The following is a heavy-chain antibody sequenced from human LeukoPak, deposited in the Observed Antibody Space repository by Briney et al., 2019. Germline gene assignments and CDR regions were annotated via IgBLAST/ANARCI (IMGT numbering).Heavy chain of an antibody. CDR3: ARERIGQQLVQYFDY. Sequence: PGGSLRLSCAASGFTFSSYEMNWVRQAPGKGLEWVSYISSSGSTIFYADSVKGRFTISRDNAKNSLYLQMNSLRAEDTAVYYCARERIGQQLVQYFDYWGQGTLVTVSS. CDR1: GFTFSSYE. CDR2: ISSSGSTI. J-gene: IGHJ4*02. D-gene: IGHD6-13*01. V-gene: IGHV3-48*03.